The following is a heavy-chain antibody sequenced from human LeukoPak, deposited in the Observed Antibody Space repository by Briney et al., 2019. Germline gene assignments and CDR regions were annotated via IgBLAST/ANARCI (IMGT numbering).Heavy chain of an antibody. D-gene: IGHD3-10*01. V-gene: IGHV1-69*02. CDR1: GGTFSSYT. CDR2: IIPMVGVP. J-gene: IGHJ5*02. CDR3: ALLWFGGNWFDP. Sequence: ASVRVSCKASGGTFSSYTITWVRQAPGQGLEWMGRIIPMVGVPKYAENFQGRVTITADKSTNTAYMEMSSLRSEGTAIYYCALLWFGGNWFDPWGQGTLVTVSS.